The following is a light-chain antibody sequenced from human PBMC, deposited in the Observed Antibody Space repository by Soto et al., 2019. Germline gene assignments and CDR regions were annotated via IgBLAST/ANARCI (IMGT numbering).Light chain of an antibody. CDR1: SSDVGSYNY. CDR2: DVI. CDR3: SSIASRTTWV. Sequence: QSALTQPASVSGSPGQSITISCTGTSSDVGSYNYVCWYQHHPGKAPKLIIYDVINRPSGVSNRFSGSKSGNTASLTISGLQAEDEADYYCSSIASRTTWVFGGGTKVTAL. J-gene: IGLJ3*02. V-gene: IGLV2-14*03.